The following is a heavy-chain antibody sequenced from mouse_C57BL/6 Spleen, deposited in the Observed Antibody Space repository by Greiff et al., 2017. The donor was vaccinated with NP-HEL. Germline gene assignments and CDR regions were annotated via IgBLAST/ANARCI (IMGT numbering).Heavy chain of an antibody. J-gene: IGHJ2*01. D-gene: IGHD1-1*01. CDR2: ISSGGSYT. CDR1: GFTFSSYG. Sequence: EVQRVESGGDLVKPGGSLKLSCAASGFTFSSYGMSWVRQTPDKRLEWVATISSGGSYTYYPDSVKGRFTISRDNAKNTLYLQMSSLKSEDTAMYYCARSVITTRGFDYWGQGTTLTVSS. CDR3: ARSVITTRGFDY. V-gene: IGHV5-6*01.